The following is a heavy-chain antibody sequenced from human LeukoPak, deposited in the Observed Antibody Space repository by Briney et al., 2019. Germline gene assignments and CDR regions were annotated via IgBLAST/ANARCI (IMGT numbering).Heavy chain of an antibody. V-gene: IGHV4-30-2*01. CDR2: IYHSGST. Sequence: SETLSLTCAVSSGSISSGGYSWSWIRQPPGKGLEWIGYIYHSGSTYYNPSLKSRVTISLDRSKNQFSLKLSSVTAADTAVYYCTRAAYAMDVWGQGTTVTVSS. CDR1: SGSISSGGYS. J-gene: IGHJ6*02. CDR3: TRAAYAMDV.